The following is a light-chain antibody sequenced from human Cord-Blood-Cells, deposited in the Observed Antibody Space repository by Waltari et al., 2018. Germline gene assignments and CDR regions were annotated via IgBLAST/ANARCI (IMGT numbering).Light chain of an antibody. J-gene: IGLJ3*02. CDR3: SSYTSSSTWV. V-gene: IGLV2-14*03. CDR1: SSDVGGYNY. CDR2: DVS. Sequence: QSALTQPASVSGSPGQSITISCTGTSSDVGGYNYVSWYQQHPGKAPKLMIYDVSNRRSGVSNRCSGSKSGNTASLTISGLQAEDEADYYCSSYTSSSTWVFGGGTKLTVL.